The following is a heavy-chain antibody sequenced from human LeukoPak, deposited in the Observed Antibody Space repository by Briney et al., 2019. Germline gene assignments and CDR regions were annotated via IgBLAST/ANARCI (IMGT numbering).Heavy chain of an antibody. J-gene: IGHJ4*02. CDR1: GFTFNNYG. CDR3: ARDNWRD. V-gene: IGHV3-30*02. Sequence: GGSLRLSCAASGFTFNNYGMQWVRQAPGKGLEWVVFVRYDGSNKYYADSVKGRFTISRDNSKNTLYLQMNSLRAADTAVYYCARDNWRDWGQGTLVTVSS. CDR2: VRYDGSNK.